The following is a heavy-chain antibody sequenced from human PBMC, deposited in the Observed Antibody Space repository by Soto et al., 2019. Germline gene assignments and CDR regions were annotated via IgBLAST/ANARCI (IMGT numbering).Heavy chain of an antibody. CDR2: ISNDGSNK. D-gene: IGHD3-16*01. CDR1: GFSFSTYG. Sequence: QVHLVESGGGVVQPGRSLRLSCAASGFSFSTYGMHWVRQAPGKGLEWVAFISNDGSNKYYADSVKGRFTISRDNSKNTLYLKINSLRAEDRVVYYGEKGFGTSWPFDYGGRGPLSTVPP. CDR3: EKGFGTSWPFDY. V-gene: IGHV3-30*18. J-gene: IGHJ4*02.